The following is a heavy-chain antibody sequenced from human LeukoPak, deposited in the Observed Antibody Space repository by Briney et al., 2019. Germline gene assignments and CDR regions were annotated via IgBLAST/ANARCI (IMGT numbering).Heavy chain of an antibody. CDR3: AKTDISTAGFDY. CDR2: ISGDGRSP. V-gene: IGHV3-43*02. Sequence: PGGSLRLSCAASGFTFDDYAMHWVRQAPGKGLEWVSVISGDGRSPYYGDSVKGRFTISRDNSRNSLYLEMNSLRTDDTALYYCAKTDISTAGFDYWAREPWSPSPQ. J-gene: IGHJ4*02. D-gene: IGHD6-13*01. CDR1: GFTFDDYA.